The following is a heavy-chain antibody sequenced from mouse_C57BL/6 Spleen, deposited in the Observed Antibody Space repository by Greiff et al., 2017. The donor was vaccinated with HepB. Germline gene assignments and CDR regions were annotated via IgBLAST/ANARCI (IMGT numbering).Heavy chain of an antibody. D-gene: IGHD1-1*01. Sequence: QVQLKQSGAELVRPGTSVKVSCKASGYAFTNYLIEWVKQRPGQGLEWIGVINPGSGGTNYNEKFKGKATLTADKSSSTAYMQLSSLTSEDSAVYFCARSYYYGSSWYFDVWGTGTTVTVSS. CDR1: GYAFTNYL. V-gene: IGHV1-54*01. J-gene: IGHJ1*03. CDR3: ARSYYYGSSWYFDV. CDR2: INPGSGGT.